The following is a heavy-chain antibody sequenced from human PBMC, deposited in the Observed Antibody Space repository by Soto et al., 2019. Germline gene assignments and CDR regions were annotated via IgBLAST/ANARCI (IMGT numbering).Heavy chain of an antibody. D-gene: IGHD3-10*01. Sequence: SVKVSCKASGDTFSFYTINWVRQAPGLGLEWVGRINPIVSMSNYAQKFPGRVSMTADKSTSTAYMELRSLRSDDTAMYFCAASYGSGYRAFDYWGQGALLTGFS. CDR1: GDTFSFYT. J-gene: IGHJ4*02. CDR3: AASYGSGYRAFDY. CDR2: INPIVSMS. V-gene: IGHV1-69*02.